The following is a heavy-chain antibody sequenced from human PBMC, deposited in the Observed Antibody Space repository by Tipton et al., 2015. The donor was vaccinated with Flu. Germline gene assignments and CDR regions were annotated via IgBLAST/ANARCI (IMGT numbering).Heavy chain of an antibody. CDR1: GFTFSSYW. Sequence: SLRLSCAASGFTFSSYWMHWVRQAPGKGLMWVSRIDMDGRSTTFADSVKGQFTISRDNAKNTLYMQMDSLTAEDTAVYYCARGGIDGGYSTWDYWGQGTLVTVSS. CDR2: IDMDGRST. CDR3: ARGGIDGGYSTWDY. D-gene: IGHD1-26*01. V-gene: IGHV3-74*03. J-gene: IGHJ4*02.